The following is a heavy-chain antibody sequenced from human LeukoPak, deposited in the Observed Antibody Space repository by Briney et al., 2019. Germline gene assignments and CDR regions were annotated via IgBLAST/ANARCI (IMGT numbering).Heavy chain of an antibody. Sequence: GGSLRLSCAASGFTVSSNYMSWVRQAPGKGLEWVSVIYSGGSTYYADSVKGRFTISRDNSKNTLYLQMNSLRAEDTAVYYCATTAQASSWPYFDYWGQGTLVTVSS. CDR3: ATTAQASSWPYFDY. CDR2: IYSGGST. D-gene: IGHD6-13*01. CDR1: GFTVSSNY. V-gene: IGHV3-53*01. J-gene: IGHJ4*02.